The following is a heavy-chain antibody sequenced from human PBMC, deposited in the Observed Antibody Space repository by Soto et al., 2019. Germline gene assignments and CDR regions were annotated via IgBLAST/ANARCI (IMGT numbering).Heavy chain of an antibody. CDR2: ISYDGSNK. D-gene: IGHD5-12*01. CDR1: GFTFSSYG. J-gene: IGHJ6*02. V-gene: IGHV3-30*18. CDR3: AKEDRYSGYDYSGYYYYYGMDV. Sequence: SLRLSCAASGFTFSSYGMHWVRQAPGKGLDWVAVISYDGSNKYYADSVKGRFTISRDNSKNTLYLQMNSLRAEDTAVYYCAKEDRYSGYDYSGYYYYYGMDVWGQGTTVTVSS.